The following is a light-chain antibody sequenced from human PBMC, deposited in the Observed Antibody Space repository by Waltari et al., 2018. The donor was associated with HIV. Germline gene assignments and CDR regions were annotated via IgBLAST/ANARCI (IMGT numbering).Light chain of an antibody. V-gene: IGLV2-11*01. CDR3: CSYAGTWL. J-gene: IGLJ3*02. CDR2: DVT. CDR1: SSDVGDYNY. Sequence: QSALTQPHSVSGSPGQSATLSCTGTSSDVGDYNYVPWYQRHPGQAPTLMLYDVTKRPSGVPDRFSGSDSGNTASLTISGLQAEDDAEYYCCSYAGTWLFGGGTKLTVL.